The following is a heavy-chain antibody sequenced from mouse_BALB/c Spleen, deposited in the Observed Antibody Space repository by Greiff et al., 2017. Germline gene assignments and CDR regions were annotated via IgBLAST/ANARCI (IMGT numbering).Heavy chain of an antibody. CDR2: ISSGSSTI. Sequence: EVKLMESGGGLVQPGGSRKLSCAASGFTFSSFGMHWVRQAPEKGLEWVAYISSGSSTIYYADTVKGRFTISRDNPKNTLFLQMTSLRSEDTAMYYCARGYYGSSYYFDYWGQGTTLTVSS. J-gene: IGHJ2*01. CDR1: GFTFSSFG. V-gene: IGHV5-17*02. CDR3: ARGYYGSSYYFDY. D-gene: IGHD1-1*01.